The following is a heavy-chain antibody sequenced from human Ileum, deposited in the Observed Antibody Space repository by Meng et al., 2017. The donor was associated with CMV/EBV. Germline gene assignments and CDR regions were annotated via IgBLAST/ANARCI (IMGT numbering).Heavy chain of an antibody. D-gene: IGHD6-13*01. CDR3: ARGGWYLD. V-gene: IGHV4-39*07. J-gene: IGHJ4*02. CDR1: GGSISSNNFY. Sequence: GPLRLSCTVSGGSISSNNFYWGWIRQPPGKGLEWIGSIYYSGSTDYNPSLKSRVSISVDTSKNQFSLKLSSVTAADTAVYYCARGGWYLDWGQGTLVTVSS. CDR2: IYYSGST.